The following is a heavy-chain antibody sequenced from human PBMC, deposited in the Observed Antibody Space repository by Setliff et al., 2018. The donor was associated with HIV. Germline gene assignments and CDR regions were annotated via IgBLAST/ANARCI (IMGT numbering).Heavy chain of an antibody. V-gene: IGHV4-34*01. Sequence: PSETLSLTCAVYGGSFSDYSWNWIRQPPGKGLEWIGEINHSGSTNCNPSLQSRVTISVDTPKKQVSLNVRSVTAADTAVYYCARRGWNGYKSFEDWGQGTQVTVSS. CDR1: GGSFSDYS. D-gene: IGHD1-1*01. CDR3: ARRGWNGYKSFED. J-gene: IGHJ4*02. CDR2: INHSGST.